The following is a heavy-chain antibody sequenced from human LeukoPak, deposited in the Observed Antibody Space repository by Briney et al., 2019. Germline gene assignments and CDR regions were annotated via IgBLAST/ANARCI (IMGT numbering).Heavy chain of an antibody. V-gene: IGHV1-18*01. CDR2: ISTYNGNA. CDR1: GYTFSSYS. CDR3: ARGGPRYCSSATCPLGGFDI. J-gene: IGHJ3*02. D-gene: IGHD2-2*01. Sequence: ASVKVSCKASGYTFSSYSINWVRLAPGQGLEWVGWISTYNGNAHYARKFEGRVTVTTDTSTSTAYMDLRSLRSDDTAVYYCARGGPRYCSSATCPLGGFDIWGQGTMVTVSS.